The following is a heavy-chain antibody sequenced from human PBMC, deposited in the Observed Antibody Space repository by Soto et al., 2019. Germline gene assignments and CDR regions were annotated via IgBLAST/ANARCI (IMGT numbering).Heavy chain of an antibody. CDR2: TRNKANSYTT. CDR1: GFTFSDHY. V-gene: IGHV3-72*01. Sequence: PGGSLRLSYAASGFTFSDHYMDWVRQAPGKGLEWVGRTRNKANSYTTEYAASVKGRFTISRDDSKNSLYLQMNSLKSEDTAVYYFAGELMTTVTYFDFWGQGTLVTVSS. J-gene: IGHJ4*02. CDR3: AGELMTTVTYFDF. D-gene: IGHD4-17*01.